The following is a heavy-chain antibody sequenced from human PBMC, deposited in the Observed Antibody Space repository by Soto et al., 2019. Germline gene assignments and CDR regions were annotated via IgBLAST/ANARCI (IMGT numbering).Heavy chain of an antibody. D-gene: IGHD3-10*01. CDR2: VIPIFGTA. CDR3: ARVGGGLASLGYYGMDV. J-gene: IGHJ6*02. CDR1: GGTFSSYA. Sequence: QVQLVQSGAEVKKPGSSVKVSCKASGGTFSSYAISWVRQAPGQGLEWMGGVIPIFGTANYAQKVQGRVTITADESTSTAYMELSSLRSEDTAVYYCARVGGGLASLGYYGMDVWGQGTTVTVSS. V-gene: IGHV1-69*01.